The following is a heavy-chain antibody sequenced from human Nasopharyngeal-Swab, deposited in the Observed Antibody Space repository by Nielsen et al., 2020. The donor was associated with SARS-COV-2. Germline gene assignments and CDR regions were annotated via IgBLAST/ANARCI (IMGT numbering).Heavy chain of an antibody. J-gene: IGHJ4*02. D-gene: IGHD2-15*01. V-gene: IGHV1-2*06. Sequence: ASVKVSCKASGYTGYTFTDYFMHWVRQAPGQGLEWMGRIDPNSGLTDYAQKFQGRVTMTRDTSISAVYMELSSLRSDDTAVYYCARAQRGCKGGSCFDYWGQGTLVTVSS. CDR2: IDPNSGLT. CDR3: ARAQRGCKGGSCFDY. CDR1: GYTGYTFTDYF.